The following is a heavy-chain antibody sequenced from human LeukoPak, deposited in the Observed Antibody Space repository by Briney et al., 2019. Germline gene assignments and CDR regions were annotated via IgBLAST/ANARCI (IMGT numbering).Heavy chain of an antibody. D-gene: IGHD3-10*01. CDR3: ARQYYYGSGSPPVV. CDR1: GSIFTHYW. Sequence: GASLEISFQASGSIFTHYWIGWARHMPGKGLEWMGAIFPADSDTSYNPSFLGQVTISADKSITTAYLQWSFLKASDTAMYYCARQYYYGSGSPPVVWGQGTLVTVSS. CDR2: IFPADSDT. V-gene: IGHV5-51*01. J-gene: IGHJ4*02.